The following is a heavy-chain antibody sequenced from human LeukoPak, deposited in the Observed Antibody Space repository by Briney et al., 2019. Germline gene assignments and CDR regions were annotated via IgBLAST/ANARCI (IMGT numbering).Heavy chain of an antibody. J-gene: IGHJ3*02. CDR3: ARRSTLSPRHAFDI. Sequence: SETLSLTCTVSGQSISSSSYYWGWTRQPPGKGLEWIGSISYSGNTYYKPSLKSRVTISADTSKNHSSLRLSSVTAADTAVYYCARRSTLSPRHAFDIWGQGTMVTVSS. CDR2: ISYSGNT. CDR1: GQSISSSSYY. D-gene: IGHD2-8*01. V-gene: IGHV4-39*02.